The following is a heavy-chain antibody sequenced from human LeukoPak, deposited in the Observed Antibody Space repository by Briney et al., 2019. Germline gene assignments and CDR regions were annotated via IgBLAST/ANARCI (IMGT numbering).Heavy chain of an antibody. Sequence: SETLSLTCTVSGGSISSSSYYWGWIRQPPGKGLEWIGSIYYSGSTYYNPSLKSRVTISVDTSKNQFSLKPSSVTAADTAVYYCARDRRILYSLDYWGQGTLVTVSS. CDR1: GGSISSSSYY. CDR3: ARDRRILYSLDY. D-gene: IGHD2-8*01. V-gene: IGHV4-39*07. J-gene: IGHJ4*02. CDR2: IYYSGST.